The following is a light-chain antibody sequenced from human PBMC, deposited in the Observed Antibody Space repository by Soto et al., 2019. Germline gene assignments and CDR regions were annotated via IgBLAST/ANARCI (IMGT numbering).Light chain of an antibody. CDR3: QQLSSYPVT. Sequence: DIQMTQSPSSLSASVGDRVTITCRASQHISTFLNWYQQKPGKAPNLLIYAASSLQRGVPSRFSGSGSGTDFTLTIRSLQPEDFATYHCQQLSSYPVTFGQGTKVDIK. J-gene: IGKJ1*01. V-gene: IGKV1-39*01. CDR2: AAS. CDR1: QHISTF.